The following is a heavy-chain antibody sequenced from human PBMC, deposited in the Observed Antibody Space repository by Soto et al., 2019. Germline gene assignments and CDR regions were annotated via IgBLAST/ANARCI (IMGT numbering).Heavy chain of an antibody. CDR3: ARGLTIAVAGANWFDP. Sequence: QVQLQESGPGLVKPSQTLSLTCTVSGGSISSGGYYWSWIRQHPGKGLEWIGYIYYSGSTYYNPSHMSRVTISVATSKNQSSLKLSSVTAADTAVYYCARGLTIAVAGANWFDPWGQGTLVTVSS. D-gene: IGHD6-19*01. CDR1: GGSISSGGYY. J-gene: IGHJ5*02. CDR2: IYYSGST. V-gene: IGHV4-31*03.